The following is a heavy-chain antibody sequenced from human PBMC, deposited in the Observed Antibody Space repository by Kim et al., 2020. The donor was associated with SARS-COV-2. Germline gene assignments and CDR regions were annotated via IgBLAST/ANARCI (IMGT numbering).Heavy chain of an antibody. CDR3: AKDGGSSHAYYYYGMDV. CDR1: GFTFSNSG. D-gene: IGHD6-13*01. V-gene: IGHV3-30*18. Sequence: GGSLRLSCAASGFTFSNSGMHWVRQAPGKGLEWVAVTSYDETNHFYAASVKGRFTISRDNSKNRLYLQMNSLRPEDTAVYYCAKDGGSSHAYYYYGMDVWGQGTTVTVTS. CDR2: TSYDETNH. J-gene: IGHJ6*02.